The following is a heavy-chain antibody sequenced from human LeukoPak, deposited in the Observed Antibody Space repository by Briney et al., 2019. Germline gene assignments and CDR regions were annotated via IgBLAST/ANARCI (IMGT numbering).Heavy chain of an antibody. J-gene: IGHJ4*02. CDR2: ISSNGGST. V-gene: IGHV3-64*01. CDR1: GFTFSSYA. D-gene: IGHD5-12*01. CDR3: ARDPSGGGYESDY. Sequence: GGSLRLSCAASGFTFSSYAMHWVRQAPGKGLEYVSAISSNGGSTYYTNSVKGRFTISRDDSKNTLYLQMGSLRAEDMAVYYCARDPSGGGYESDYWGQGTLVTVSS.